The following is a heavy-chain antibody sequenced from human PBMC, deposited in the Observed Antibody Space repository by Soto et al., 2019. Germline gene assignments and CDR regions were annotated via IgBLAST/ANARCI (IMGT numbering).Heavy chain of an antibody. V-gene: IGHV1-69*13. Sequence: ASVKVSCKASGGTFSSYAISWVRQAPGQGLEWMGGIIPIFGTANYAQKFQGRVTITADESTSTAYMELSSLRSEDTAVYYCVRAAYGDYLYYYYYGMDVWGQGTTVTVSS. J-gene: IGHJ6*02. CDR2: IIPIFGTA. CDR1: GGTFSSYA. D-gene: IGHD4-17*01. CDR3: VRAAYGDYLYYYYYGMDV.